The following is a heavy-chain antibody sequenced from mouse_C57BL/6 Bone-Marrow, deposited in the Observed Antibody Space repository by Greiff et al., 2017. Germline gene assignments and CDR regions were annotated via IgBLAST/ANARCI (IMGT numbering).Heavy chain of an antibody. CDR3: ARETTVVVRDY. V-gene: IGHV1-55*01. D-gene: IGHD1-1*01. CDR2: IYPGSGST. CDR1: GYTFTSYW. Sequence: VQLQQSGAELVKPGASVKMSCKASGYTFTSYWITWVKQRPGQGLEWIGDIYPGSGSTNYNEKFKSKATLTVDTSSSTAYMQLSSLTSEDAAVYYCARETTVVVRDYWGQGTTRTVSS. J-gene: IGHJ2*01.